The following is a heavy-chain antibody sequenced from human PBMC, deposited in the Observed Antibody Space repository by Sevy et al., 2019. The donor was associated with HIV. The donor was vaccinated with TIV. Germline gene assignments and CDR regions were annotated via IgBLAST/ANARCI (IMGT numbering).Heavy chain of an antibody. D-gene: IGHD3-22*01. Sequence: GESLKISCKGSGYSFTSYWIGWVCQMPGKGLEWMGIIYPGDSDTRYSPSFQGQVTISADKSISTAYLQWSSLKASDTAMYYCARHYYYDSSGYYAFDIWGQGTMVTVSS. J-gene: IGHJ3*02. CDR1: GYSFTSYW. V-gene: IGHV5-51*01. CDR2: IYPGDSDT. CDR3: ARHYYYDSSGYYAFDI.